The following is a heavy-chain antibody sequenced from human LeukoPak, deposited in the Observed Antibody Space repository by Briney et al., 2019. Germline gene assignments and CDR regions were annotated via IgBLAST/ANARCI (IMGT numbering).Heavy chain of an antibody. D-gene: IGHD6-19*01. Sequence: PGGSLRLSCAASGFTFSNYWMTWVRQAPGKGLEWVAHINQDGSKEYYMDSVKGRFTISRDNAKNSLYLQMNSLRAEDTAVYYCARAVSVAGCFDYWGQGTLVTVSS. V-gene: IGHV3-7*01. CDR1: GFTFSNYW. CDR3: ARAVSVAGCFDY. CDR2: INQDGSKE. J-gene: IGHJ4*02.